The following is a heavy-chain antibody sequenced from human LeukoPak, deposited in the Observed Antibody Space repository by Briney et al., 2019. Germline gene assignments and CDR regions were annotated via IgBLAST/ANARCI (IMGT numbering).Heavy chain of an antibody. J-gene: IGHJ4*02. CDR3: ARAYMTATRHFDY. V-gene: IGHV1-2*02. CDR1: GYTFTGYY. CDR2: INPNSGGT. D-gene: IGHD2-21*02. Sequence: GASVKVSCKASGYTFTGYYMHWVRQAPGQGLEWMGWINPNSGGTNYAQKFQGRVTMTRETSISTAYMELSSLRSEDTAVYYCARAYMTATRHFDYLGQGTLVTVSS.